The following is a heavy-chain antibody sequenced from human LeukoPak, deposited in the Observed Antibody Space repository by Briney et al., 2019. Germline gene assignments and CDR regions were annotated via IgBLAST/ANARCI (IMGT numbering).Heavy chain of an antibody. Sequence: GGSPKLSCAASGFTFSGSAMHWVRQASGKGLEWVGRIRSKANSYATAYAASVEGRFTISRDDSKNTAYLQMNSLKTEDTAVYYCTRQDGVFQFDYWGQGTLVTVSS. CDR3: TRQDGVFQFDY. D-gene: IGHD3-16*01. CDR1: GFTFSGSA. J-gene: IGHJ4*02. CDR2: IRSKANSYAT. V-gene: IGHV3-73*01.